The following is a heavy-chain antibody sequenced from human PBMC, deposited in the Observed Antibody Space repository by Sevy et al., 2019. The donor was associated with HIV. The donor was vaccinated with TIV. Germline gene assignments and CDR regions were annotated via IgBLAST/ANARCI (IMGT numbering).Heavy chain of an antibody. Sequence: GGSLRLSCAASGFTFSTYAMHWVRQAPGKGLEWVALISSDVSNKYYADSVKVRFTISRDNSKNTLYLQMNSLRVDDTAMYYCARGGYCSSGVCAGVSQTGTSWGQGTLVTVSS. CDR3: ARGGYCSSGVCAGVSQTGTS. D-gene: IGHD2-8*01. J-gene: IGHJ4*02. CDR2: ISSDVSNK. CDR1: GFTFSTYA. V-gene: IGHV3-30-3*01.